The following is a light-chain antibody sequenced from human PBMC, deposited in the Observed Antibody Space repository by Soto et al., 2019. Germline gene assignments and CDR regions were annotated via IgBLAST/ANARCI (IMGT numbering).Light chain of an antibody. V-gene: IGLV1-40*01. J-gene: IGLJ1*01. CDR1: SSNIGAGQD. Sequence: QSVLTQPPSVSGAAGQRVTISCTGTSSNIGAGQDVHWYRQLPGAAPKFLISDSNNRASGVPDRFSVSKSGASASLAITGLRAEDEGDYFCQSYGTSLSGLYVFGTGTKVTVL. CDR3: QSYGTSLSGLYV. CDR2: DSN.